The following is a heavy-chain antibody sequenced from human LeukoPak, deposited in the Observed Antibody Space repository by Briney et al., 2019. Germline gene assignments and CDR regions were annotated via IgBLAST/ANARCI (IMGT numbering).Heavy chain of an antibody. CDR3: GSYYGSGSYYSSDYYYGMDV. J-gene: IGHJ6*02. CDR1: GFTFSNYW. Sequence: GGSLRPSCAASGFTFSNYWMSWVRQAPGKGLEWVANIKKDGSEKYYVDSVRGRFTISRDNAKNSLYLQMNSLRAEDTAVYYCGSYYGSGSYYSSDYYYGMDVWGQGTTVTVSS. CDR2: IKKDGSEK. D-gene: IGHD3-10*01. V-gene: IGHV3-7*01.